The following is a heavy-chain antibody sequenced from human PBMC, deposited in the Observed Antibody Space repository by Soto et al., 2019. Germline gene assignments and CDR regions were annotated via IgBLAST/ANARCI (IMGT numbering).Heavy chain of an antibody. Sequence: ASVEVFCKASCYTFTSYGISCVRQAPGHGPAGLGWISAYNGNTIYVQKLQGRVTMTTDTSTSTAYVELRSLRSDDTAVYYCARDIMVYAVYYYYGMDVWRQGTTVNVFS. CDR3: ARDIMVYAVYYYYGMDV. CDR1: CYTFTSYG. J-gene: IGHJ6*02. CDR2: ISAYNGNT. V-gene: IGHV1-18*04. D-gene: IGHD2-8*01.